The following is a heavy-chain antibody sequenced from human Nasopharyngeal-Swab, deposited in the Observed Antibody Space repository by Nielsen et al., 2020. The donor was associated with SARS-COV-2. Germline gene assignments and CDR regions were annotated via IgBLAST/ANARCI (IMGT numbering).Heavy chain of an antibody. J-gene: IGHJ4*02. CDR3: ARIMVPTVTTDY. D-gene: IGHD4-17*01. CDR1: GFSLSTSAMC. CDR2: IDWDDDQ. V-gene: IGHV2-70*11. Sequence: SGPTLVKPSQTLTLTCTFSGFSLSTSAMCVSWIRQPPGKALEWLARIDWDDDQYYSTSLKTRLTISKDTSKNQVVLTMTNMDPVDTATYYCARIMVPTVTTDYWGQGTLVTVSS.